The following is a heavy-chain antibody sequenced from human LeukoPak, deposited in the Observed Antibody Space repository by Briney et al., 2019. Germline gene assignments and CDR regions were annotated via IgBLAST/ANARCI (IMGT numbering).Heavy chain of an antibody. J-gene: IGHJ4*02. V-gene: IGHV1-24*01. CDR3: ATSIFTMVRGVIASVRKTDY. CDR2: FDPEDGET. CDR1: GYTLTELS. Sequence: ASVKVSCKVSGYTLTELSMHWVRQAPGKGLEWMGGFDPEDGETIYAQKFQGRVTMTEDTSTDTAYMELSSLRSEDTAVYYCATSIFTMVRGVIASVRKTDYWGQGTLVTVSS. D-gene: IGHD3-10*01.